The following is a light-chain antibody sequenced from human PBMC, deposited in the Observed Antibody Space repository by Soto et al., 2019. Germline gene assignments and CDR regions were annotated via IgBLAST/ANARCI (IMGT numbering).Light chain of an antibody. J-gene: IGKJ4*01. V-gene: IGKV1D-12*01. CDR1: QDINNW. CDR3: QQDNSFPLT. CDR2: TTS. Sequence: DIQVTQSPSSVSASVGDRVTITCRASQDINNWLAWYQQKPGKAPKLLIYTTSNLQSGVPSRFSGSGSGTDFTLTINSLQPEDFATYYCQQDNSFPLTFGGGTKVESK.